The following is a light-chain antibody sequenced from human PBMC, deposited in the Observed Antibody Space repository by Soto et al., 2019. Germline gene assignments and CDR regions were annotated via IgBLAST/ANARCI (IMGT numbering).Light chain of an antibody. Sequence: EIVMTQSPATLSVSRGERATLSCRASQSVSSNLAGYQQKPGQAPRLLIYGASTRATGIPARFSGSGSGTEFTLTISSLQSEDFAVYYCQQYNNWPGTFGQGTKVEIK. V-gene: IGKV3-15*01. CDR2: GAS. CDR1: QSVSSN. CDR3: QQYNNWPGT. J-gene: IGKJ1*01.